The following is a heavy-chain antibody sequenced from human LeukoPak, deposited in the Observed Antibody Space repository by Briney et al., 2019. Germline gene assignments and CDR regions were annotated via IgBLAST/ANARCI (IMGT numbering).Heavy chain of an antibody. J-gene: IGHJ3*02. CDR1: GGSISSYY. D-gene: IGHD1-1*01. Sequence: SETLSLTCTVSGGSISSYYWSWIRQPPGKGLEWIGYIYYSGSTNYNPSLKSRVAISVDTSKNQFSLKLSSVTAADTAVYYCARVWWNDLGADAFDIWGQGTMVTVSS. V-gene: IGHV4-59*01. CDR3: ARVWWNDLGADAFDI. CDR2: IYYSGST.